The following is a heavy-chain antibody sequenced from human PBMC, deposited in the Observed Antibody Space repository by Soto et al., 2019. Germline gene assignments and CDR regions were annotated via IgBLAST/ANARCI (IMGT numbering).Heavy chain of an antibody. CDR3: ATVDNYYGSVF. Sequence: QVQLVESGGGVVQPATSLRLSCAASGSTFSNYGMHWVRQAPGKGLEWVAVVWYDGTTKFYPDSVKGRFTTSRDNSNNTLYLQMNSLRVEDTAVYYCATVDNYYGSVFWGQGTLVTFSS. V-gene: IGHV3-33*01. CDR1: GSTFSNYG. J-gene: IGHJ4*02. D-gene: IGHD3-10*01. CDR2: VWYDGTTK.